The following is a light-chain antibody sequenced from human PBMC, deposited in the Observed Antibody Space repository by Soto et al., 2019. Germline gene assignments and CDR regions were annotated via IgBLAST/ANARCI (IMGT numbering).Light chain of an antibody. CDR3: QQDYNLPWT. CDR1: QSVSSSY. J-gene: IGKJ1*01. V-gene: IGKV3D-7*01. Sequence: EIVMTQSPATLSLSPGERATLSCRASQSVSSSYLSWYQQKPGQAPRLLIYGASTRATGIPARFSGSGSVTDFTLTIISLQPEDFEVYYCQQDYNLPWTFGQGTKVEIK. CDR2: GAS.